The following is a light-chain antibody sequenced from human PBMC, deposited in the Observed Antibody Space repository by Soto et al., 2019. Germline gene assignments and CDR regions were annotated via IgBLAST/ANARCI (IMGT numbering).Light chain of an antibody. CDR1: QTVRNNY. V-gene: IGKV3-20*01. Sequence: EFVWTQSPGTLSLSPEERATLSCRASQTVRNNYLAWYQQKRGQAPRLLIYDASSTATGITDRFSGGGSGTDFTLTTSRLEPEDFAVYYCQQFNSYPLTFGGGIKGEIK. CDR3: QQFNSYPLT. J-gene: IGKJ4*02. CDR2: DAS.